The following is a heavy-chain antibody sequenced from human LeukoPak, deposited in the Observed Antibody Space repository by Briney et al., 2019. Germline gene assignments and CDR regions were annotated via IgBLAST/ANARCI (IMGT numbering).Heavy chain of an antibody. CDR1: GYTFTGYY. CDR3: ARDLIPGDSSGYFPLTHPDVFDI. V-gene: IGHV1-2*02. CDR2: INPNSGGT. J-gene: IGHJ3*02. D-gene: IGHD3-22*01. Sequence: ASVKVSCKASGYTFTGYYMHWVRQAPGQGLEWMGWINPNSGGTNYAQKLQGRVTMTTDTSTSTAYMELRSLRSDDTAVYYCARDLIPGDSSGYFPLTHPDVFDIWGQGTMVTVSS.